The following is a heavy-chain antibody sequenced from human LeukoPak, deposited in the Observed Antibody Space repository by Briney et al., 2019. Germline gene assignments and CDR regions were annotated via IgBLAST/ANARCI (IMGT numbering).Heavy chain of an antibody. CDR1: GYTLTELS. J-gene: IGHJ4*02. CDR3: ATIDGHYDSSGY. D-gene: IGHD3-22*01. CDR2: FDPEDGET. V-gene: IGHV1-24*01. Sequence: PGASVKVSCKVSGYTLTELSMHWVRQAPGKGLEWMGGFDPEDGETIYAQKFQGRVTMTEDTSTDTAYMELSSLRSEDTAVYYCATIDGHYDSSGYWGQGTLVTVSS.